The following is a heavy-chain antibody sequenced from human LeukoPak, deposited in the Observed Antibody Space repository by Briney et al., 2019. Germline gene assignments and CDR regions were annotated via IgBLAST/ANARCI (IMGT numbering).Heavy chain of an antibody. CDR3: AKDIEVST. Sequence: GGSLRLSCAASGFNFRDAAMTWVRQAPGKGLEWVSLIGSVGFSTHYGDSVKGRFTISRDNSKNTVSLQMNSLRVEDTAIYYCAKDIEVSTWGPGTMVSVSS. D-gene: IGHD6-19*01. CDR1: GFNFRDAA. V-gene: IGHV3-23*01. J-gene: IGHJ3*01. CDR2: IGSVGFST.